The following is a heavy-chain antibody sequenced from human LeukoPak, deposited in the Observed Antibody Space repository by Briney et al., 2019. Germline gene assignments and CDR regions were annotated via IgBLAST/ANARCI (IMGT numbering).Heavy chain of an antibody. D-gene: IGHD4-17*01. CDR3: ARVRFGLAPYMITVTTLDY. V-gene: IGHV1-2*06. CDR1: GYTLTGYY. J-gene: IGHJ4*02. CDR2: INPNSGGT. Sequence: ASVKVSCKASGYTLTGYYMHWVRQAPGQGLEWMGRINPNSGGTNYAQKFQGRVTMTRDTSISTAYMELSRLRSDDTAVYYCARVRFGLAPYMITVTTLDYWGQGTLVTVSS.